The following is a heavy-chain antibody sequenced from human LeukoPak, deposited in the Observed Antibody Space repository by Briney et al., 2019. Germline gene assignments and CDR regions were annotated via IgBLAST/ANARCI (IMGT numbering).Heavy chain of an antibody. CDR1: GGSVSSSSYQ. J-gene: IGHJ4*02. CDR2: IYYTGRT. D-gene: IGHD3-10*01. Sequence: RSSETLSLTCTVSGGSVSSSSYQWGWIRQPPGKGLEWIGNIYYTGRTYYKASLKSRVTISVDKSKNQFSLKLSSVTAADTAVYYCARGRPGIGVRYFDYWGQGTLVTVSS. CDR3: ARGRPGIGVRYFDY. V-gene: IGHV4-39*07.